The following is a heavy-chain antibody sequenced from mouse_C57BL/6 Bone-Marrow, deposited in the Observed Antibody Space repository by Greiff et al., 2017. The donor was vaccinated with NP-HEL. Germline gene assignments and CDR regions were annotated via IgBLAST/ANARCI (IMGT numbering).Heavy chain of an antibody. CDR1: GYAFSSSW. Sequence: QVQLQQSGPELVKPGASVKISCKASGYAFSSSWMNWVKQRPGKGLEWIGRIYPGDGDTNYNGKFKGKATLTADKSSSTAYMQLSSLTSEDSAVYFCARRGDYGSSYAMDYWGQGTSVTVSS. D-gene: IGHD1-1*01. J-gene: IGHJ4*01. CDR2: IYPGDGDT. V-gene: IGHV1-82*01. CDR3: ARRGDYGSSYAMDY.